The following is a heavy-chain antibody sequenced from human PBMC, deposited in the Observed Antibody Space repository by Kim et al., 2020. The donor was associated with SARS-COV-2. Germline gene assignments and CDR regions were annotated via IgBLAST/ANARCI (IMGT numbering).Heavy chain of an antibody. CDR3: ASDWDSGGSVRRWDNRVHP. D-gene: IGHD1-26*01. Sequence: ASVKVSCKASGYTFTGYYMHWVRQAPGQGLEWMGRINPNSGGTNYAQKFQGRVTMTRDTYISKAYMELSRLRSDDTAVYYCASDWDSGGSVRRWDNRVHPGGKGNLVT. CDR2: INPNSGGT. CDR1: GYTFTGYY. V-gene: IGHV1-2*06. J-gene: IGHJ5*02.